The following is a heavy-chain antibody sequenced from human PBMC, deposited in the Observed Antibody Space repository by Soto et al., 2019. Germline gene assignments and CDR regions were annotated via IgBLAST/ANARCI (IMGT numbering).Heavy chain of an antibody. CDR2: ISYDGSNK. Sequence: QVQLVESGGGVVQPGRSLRLSCAASGFTFSSYAMHWVRQAPGKGLEWVAVISYDGSNKYYADSVKGRFTISRDNSKNTLYLQMNSLRAEDTAVYYCARGPPRLLTKVVPPSFPLDYWGQGTLVTVSS. J-gene: IGHJ4*02. CDR3: ARGPPRLLTKVVPPSFPLDY. CDR1: GFTFSSYA. V-gene: IGHV3-30-3*01. D-gene: IGHD4-17*01.